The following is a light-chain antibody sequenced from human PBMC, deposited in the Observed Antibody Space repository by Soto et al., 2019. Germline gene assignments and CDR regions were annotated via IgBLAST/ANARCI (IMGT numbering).Light chain of an antibody. V-gene: IGKV3-20*01. CDR2: AVS. J-gene: IGKJ1*01. CDR1: QSVRNNF. Sequence: EIVMTQSPGTLSLSPGERASLSCRASQSVRNNFLAWYQQKPGQAPRLLIYAVSDRATGIPDRFSGSGSGTDFTLTISRLEPEDFAVYYCQQYVGSSRTFGQGTKVDI. CDR3: QQYVGSSRT.